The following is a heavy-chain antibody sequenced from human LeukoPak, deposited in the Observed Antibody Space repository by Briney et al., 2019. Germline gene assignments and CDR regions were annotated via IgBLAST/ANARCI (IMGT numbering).Heavy chain of an antibody. Sequence: SETLSLTCTVSGGSISSSTYFWGWIRQPPGKGLEWIGTIYYSGSTYYNPSLKSRVTTSVDTSKNQFSLKLRSVTAADTAVYYCARAPTSGSYYTLDYWGQGTLVTVSS. CDR3: ARAPTSGSYYTLDY. D-gene: IGHD3-10*01. J-gene: IGHJ4*02. V-gene: IGHV4-39*07. CDR2: IYYSGST. CDR1: GGSISSSTYF.